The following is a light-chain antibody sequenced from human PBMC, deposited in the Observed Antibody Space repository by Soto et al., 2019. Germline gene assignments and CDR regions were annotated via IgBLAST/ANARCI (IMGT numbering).Light chain of an antibody. CDR3: QHYGSSPPVT. CDR2: GAS. Sequence: EIVLTQSPGTLSLSPGERATLSCRASQSVSSNYLAWYQQKPGLAPRLLIYGASSRATGIPDRFSGSGSGTDFTLTISSMEPEDFAVYYCQHYGSSPPVTFGQGTKLEIK. J-gene: IGKJ2*01. CDR1: QSVSSNY. V-gene: IGKV3-20*01.